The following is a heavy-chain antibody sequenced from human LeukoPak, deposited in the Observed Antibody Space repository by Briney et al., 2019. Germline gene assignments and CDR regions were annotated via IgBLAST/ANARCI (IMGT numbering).Heavy chain of an antibody. Sequence: GGSLRLSCVGSGFIFRSYAVTWVRQAPGKGLEWVSSITANGDATYYADSVKGRFTISRDNSKNTLYLQMNSLRAEDTAVYYCARDTDDYGDYPFDYWGQGTLVTVSS. CDR1: GFIFRSYA. CDR3: ARDTDDYGDYPFDY. V-gene: IGHV3-23*01. CDR2: ITANGDAT. D-gene: IGHD4-17*01. J-gene: IGHJ4*02.